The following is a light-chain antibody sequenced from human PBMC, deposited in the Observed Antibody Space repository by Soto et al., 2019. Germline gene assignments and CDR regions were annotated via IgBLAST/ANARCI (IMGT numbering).Light chain of an antibody. CDR2: AAS. Sequence: DIQMTQSPSSLSASVGDRVTLTCRASQGISNYLAWWQQKPGQVPKLLIYAASTLLSGVPSRFCGSGSGTAFSITINSLQPADDAAYYCQKYNSDSPEAFGRGTKVEIK. CDR3: QKYNSDSPEA. CDR1: QGISNY. V-gene: IGKV1-27*01. J-gene: IGKJ3*01.